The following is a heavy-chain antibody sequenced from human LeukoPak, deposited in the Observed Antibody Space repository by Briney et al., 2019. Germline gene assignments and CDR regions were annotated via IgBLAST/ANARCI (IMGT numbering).Heavy chain of an antibody. J-gene: IGHJ4*02. CDR2: ICYSGST. Sequence: PLSLICTVSGGSISRGGYYWSWIRRHPGKGLEWFGYICYSGSTYYNPSLKSRVTLTVDKSKNQFSLKLSSVTAADTAVYYCARGLSDPFDYWGQGTLVTVSS. CDR1: GGSISRGGYY. V-gene: IGHV4-31*03. CDR3: ARGLSDPFDY.